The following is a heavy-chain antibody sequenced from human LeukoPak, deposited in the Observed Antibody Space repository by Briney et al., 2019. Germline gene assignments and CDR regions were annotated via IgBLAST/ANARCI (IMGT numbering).Heavy chain of an antibody. D-gene: IGHD1-1*01. CDR2: IYKGGTP. J-gene: IGHJ4*02. CDR1: GFIGGSEY. V-gene: IGHV3-53*01. Sequence: PGGSLRLSCLGSGFIGGSEYMTWVRQAPGKGLEYVSVIYKGGTPEYADSVRGRFTISRDNSKNTLYLQMDSLRADDTAVYYCARGMNWNDLSLDSRGQGTLVTVS. CDR3: ARGMNWNDLSLDS.